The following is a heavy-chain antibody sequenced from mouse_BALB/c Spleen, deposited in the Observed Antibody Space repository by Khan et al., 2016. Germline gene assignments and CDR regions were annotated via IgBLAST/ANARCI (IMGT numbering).Heavy chain of an antibody. Sequence: QVQLKESGPGLVQPSQSLSITCTVSDFSLTSYGVHWVRQSPGKGLEWLGVIWRGGSTDYNAAFMSRLSITKDNSKSQVFFKMNSLQADDTAIYYCAKNYGNYYAMDYWGQGTSVTVSS. V-gene: IGHV2-5*01. D-gene: IGHD2-1*01. CDR2: IWRGGST. J-gene: IGHJ4*01. CDR3: AKNYGNYYAMDY. CDR1: DFSLTSYG.